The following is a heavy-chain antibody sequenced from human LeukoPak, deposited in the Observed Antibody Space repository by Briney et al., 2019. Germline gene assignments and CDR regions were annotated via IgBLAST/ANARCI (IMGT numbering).Heavy chain of an antibody. CDR3: ARDSAYCSGGTCLGVFDY. V-gene: IGHV4-59*01. D-gene: IGHD2-15*01. J-gene: IGHJ4*02. Sequence: SETLSLTCTVSGGSISSYYWNWIRQPPGKGLEWIGYIYYSGSTNYNPSLKSRVTISVDTSKNQFSLKLSSVTAADTAVYYCARDSAYCSGGTCLGVFDYWGQGTLVTVSS. CDR2: IYYSGST. CDR1: GGSISSYY.